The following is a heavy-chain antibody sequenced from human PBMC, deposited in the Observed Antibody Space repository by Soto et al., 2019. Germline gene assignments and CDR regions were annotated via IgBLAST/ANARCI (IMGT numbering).Heavy chain of an antibody. CDR3: ANDWVLVPAASTSPFDY. V-gene: IGHV3-23*01. Sequence: EVQLLESGGGLVQPGGSLRLSCAASGFTFSSYAMSWVRQAPGKGLEWVSAISGSGGSTYYADSVKGRFTISRDNSKNTLYLQMNSLRAQDTAVYYCANDWVLVPAASTSPFDYWGQGTLVTVSS. J-gene: IGHJ4*02. CDR1: GFTFSSYA. CDR2: ISGSGGST. D-gene: IGHD2-2*01.